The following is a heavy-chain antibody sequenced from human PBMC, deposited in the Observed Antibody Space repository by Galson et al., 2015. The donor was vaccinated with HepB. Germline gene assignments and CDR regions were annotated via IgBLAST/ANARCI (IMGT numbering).Heavy chain of an antibody. J-gene: IGHJ6*02. D-gene: IGHD6-13*01. CDR1: GFTFSSYW. CDR3: ARVGSWYISNYGMDV. Sequence: SLRLSCAASGFTFSSYWMSWVRQAPGKGLEWVANIKQDGSEKYYVDSVKGGFTISRDNAKNSLYLQMNSLRAEDTAVYYCARVGSWYISNYGMDVWGQGTTVTVSS. CDR2: IKQDGSEK. V-gene: IGHV3-7*03.